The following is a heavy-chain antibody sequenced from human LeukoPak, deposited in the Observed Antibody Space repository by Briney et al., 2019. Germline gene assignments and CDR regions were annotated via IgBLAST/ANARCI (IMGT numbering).Heavy chain of an antibody. D-gene: IGHD4-17*01. CDR1: GFMFSSYS. CDR2: ISSGSSSI. CDR3: ARVRYGDYVGGFDY. V-gene: IGHV3-48*01. J-gene: IGHJ4*02. Sequence: GGSLRLSCAASGFMFSSYSMNWVRQAPGKGLEWVSDISSGSSSIYYADPVKGRFTISRDNAKNSLYLQMSSLRAEDAAVYYCARVRYGDYVGGFDYWGQETLVTVSS.